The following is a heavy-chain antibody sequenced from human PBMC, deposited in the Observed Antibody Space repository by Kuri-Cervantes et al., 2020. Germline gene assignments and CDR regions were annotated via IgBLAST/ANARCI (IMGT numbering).Heavy chain of an antibody. J-gene: IGHJ5*01. CDR3: TKETGDMDS. CDR2: IRSKTDGGTT. CDR1: GFTFSSYW. V-gene: IGHV3-15*01. Sequence: GESLKISCAASGFTFSSYWMSWVRQAPGKGLEWVGHIRSKTDGGTTDYAAPVKGRFTISRDDSKNTVYLQMNNLNTDDTAVYYCTKETGDMDSWGQGTLVTVSS. D-gene: IGHD7-27*01.